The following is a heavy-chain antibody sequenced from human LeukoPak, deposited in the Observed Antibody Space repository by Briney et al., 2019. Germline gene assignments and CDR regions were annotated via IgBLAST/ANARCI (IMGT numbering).Heavy chain of an antibody. CDR3: ARVNTAGYGYVPFDY. CDR1: GFTFDDYG. J-gene: IGHJ4*02. D-gene: IGHD5-18*01. CDR2: INWNGGST. V-gene: IGHV3-20*04. Sequence: PGGSLRLSCAASGFTFDDYGMSWVRQAPGKGLEWVSGINWNGGSTGYADSVKGRFTISRDNAKNSLYLQMNSLRAEDTALYYCARVNTAGYGYVPFDYWGQGTLVTVSS.